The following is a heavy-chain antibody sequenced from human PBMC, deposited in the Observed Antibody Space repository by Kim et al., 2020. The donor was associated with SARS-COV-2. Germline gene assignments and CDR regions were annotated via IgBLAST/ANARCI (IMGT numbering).Heavy chain of an antibody. CDR3: AREFYDSSGYYTSGGMDV. Sequence: GGSLRLSCAASGFTFSSYSMNWVRQAPGKGLEWVSSISSSSSYIYYADSVKGRFTISRDNAKNSLYLQMNSLRAEDTAVYYCAREFYDSSGYYTSGGMDVWGQGTTVTVSS. V-gene: IGHV3-21*01. CDR2: ISSSSSYI. D-gene: IGHD3-22*01. CDR1: GFTFSSYS. J-gene: IGHJ6*02.